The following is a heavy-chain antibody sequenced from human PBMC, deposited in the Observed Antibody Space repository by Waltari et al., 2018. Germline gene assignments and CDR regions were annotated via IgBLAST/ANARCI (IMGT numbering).Heavy chain of an antibody. Sequence: QVQLQESGPGLLQPSQTLSLTCTFPGGPISSGRYHLSWTRQPAGKGLEWIGRIYTSGSTNYNPSLKSRVTISVDTSKNQFSLKLSSVTAADTAVYYCARDTVVDAFDIWGQGTMVTVSS. CDR2: IYTSGST. J-gene: IGHJ3*02. D-gene: IGHD2-15*01. V-gene: IGHV4-61*02. CDR1: GGPISSGRYH. CDR3: ARDTVVDAFDI.